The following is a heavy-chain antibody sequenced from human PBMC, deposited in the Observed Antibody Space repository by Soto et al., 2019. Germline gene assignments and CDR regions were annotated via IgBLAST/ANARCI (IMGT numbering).Heavy chain of an antibody. D-gene: IGHD3-16*02. J-gene: IGHJ4*02. Sequence: SVKVSCKASGGTFSSYAISWVRQAPGQGLEWMGGIIPIFGTANYAQKFQGRVTITADESTSTAYMELSSLRSEDTAVYYCAVITFGGVIVTKEYYFDYWGQGTLVTVSS. CDR1: GGTFSSYA. CDR3: AVITFGGVIVTKEYYFDY. V-gene: IGHV1-69*13. CDR2: IIPIFGTA.